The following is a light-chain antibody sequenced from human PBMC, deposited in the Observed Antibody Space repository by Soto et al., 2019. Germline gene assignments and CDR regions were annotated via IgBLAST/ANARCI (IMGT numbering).Light chain of an antibody. CDR3: QSYDSSLGANYV. V-gene: IGLV1-40*01. CDR2: GNA. CDR1: SSNIGAGYD. Sequence: VKISSTGSSSNIGAGYDVHWYQQLPGTAPKLLIYGNANRPSGVPDRFSGSKSGTSASLAITGLQAEDEADYYCQSYDSSLGANYVFGTGTKVTVL. J-gene: IGLJ1*01.